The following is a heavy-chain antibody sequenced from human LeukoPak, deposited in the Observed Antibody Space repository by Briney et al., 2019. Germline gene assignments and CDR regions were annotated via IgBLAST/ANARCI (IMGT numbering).Heavy chain of an antibody. CDR3: ARGLGDSSGYSAFDI. Sequence: SETLSLTCTVSGGSISSSSYYWGWIRQPPGKGLEWIGSIYYSGSTYYNPSLKSRVTISVDTSKNQFSLKLSSVTAADTAVYYCARGLGDSSGYSAFDIWGQGTMVTVSS. CDR1: GGSISSSSYY. CDR2: IYYSGST. D-gene: IGHD3-22*01. V-gene: IGHV4-39*07. J-gene: IGHJ3*02.